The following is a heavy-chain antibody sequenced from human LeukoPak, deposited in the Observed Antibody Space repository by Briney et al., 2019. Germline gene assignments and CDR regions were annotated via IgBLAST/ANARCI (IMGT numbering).Heavy chain of an antibody. CDR1: GFTFSSYW. J-gene: IGHJ4*02. V-gene: IGHV3-74*01. D-gene: IGHD4-17*01. Sequence: GGSPRLSCAASGFTFSSYWMHWVRQAPGKGLVWVSRINSDGSSTSYADSVKGRFTISRDNAKNTLYLQMNSLRAEDTAVYYCASDDYALSGYFDYWGQGTLVTVSS. CDR3: ASDDYALSGYFDY. CDR2: INSDGSST.